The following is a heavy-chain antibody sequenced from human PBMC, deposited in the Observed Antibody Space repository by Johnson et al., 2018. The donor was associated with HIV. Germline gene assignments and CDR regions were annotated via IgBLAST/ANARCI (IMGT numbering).Heavy chain of an antibody. CDR2: ISYDGSNK. CDR3: ARMEITVVRGGAFDI. D-gene: IGHD3-10*01. Sequence: QVQVVESGGGVVRPGGSLRLSCAASGFTFSSYAMHWVRQAPGKGLEWVAVISYDGSNKYYADSVKGRFTISRDNSKNTLYLQMTSLRAEDTAVSSCARMEITVVRGGAFDIWGQGTMVTVSS. J-gene: IGHJ3*02. V-gene: IGHV3-30*04. CDR1: GFTFSSYA.